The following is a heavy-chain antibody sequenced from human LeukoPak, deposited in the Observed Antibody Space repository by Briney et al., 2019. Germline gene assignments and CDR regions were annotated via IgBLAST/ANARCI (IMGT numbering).Heavy chain of an antibody. D-gene: IGHD3-9*01. CDR3: AREGLRYFDSLPQYGMDV. V-gene: IGHV1-3*01. Sequence: GASVKVFCKASGYTFTSYAMHWVRQAPGQRLEWMGWINAGNGNTKFSQKFQGRVTITRDTSASTAYMELSSLRSEDTAVYYCAREGLRYFDSLPQYGMDVWGKGTTVTVSS. CDR1: GYTFTSYA. J-gene: IGHJ6*04. CDR2: INAGNGNT.